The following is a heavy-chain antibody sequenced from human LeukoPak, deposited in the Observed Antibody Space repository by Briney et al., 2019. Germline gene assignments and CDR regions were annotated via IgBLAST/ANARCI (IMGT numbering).Heavy chain of an antibody. Sequence: GGPLRLSCAASGFTFSSYSMNWVRQAPGKGLEWVSSISSSSSYIYYADSVKGRFTISRDNAKNSLYLQMNSLRAEDTAVYYCARDTMVVTLDYWGQGTLVTVSS. CDR3: ARDTMVVTLDY. D-gene: IGHD4-23*01. J-gene: IGHJ4*02. V-gene: IGHV3-21*01. CDR1: GFTFSSYS. CDR2: ISSSSSYI.